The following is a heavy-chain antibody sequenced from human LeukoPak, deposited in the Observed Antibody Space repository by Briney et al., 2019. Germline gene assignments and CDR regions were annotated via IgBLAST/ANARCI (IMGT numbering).Heavy chain of an antibody. V-gene: IGHV4-30-4*08. J-gene: IGHJ4*02. CDR1: GGSICSGDYY. CDR3: ARYRIMSSGWRFDY. CDR2: IYYSGST. Sequence: SQTLSLTCTVSGGSICSGDYYWSWIRQPPGKGLEWIGYIYYSGSTYYNPSLKSRVTISVDTSKNQFSLKLSSVTAADTAVYYCARYRIMSSGWRFDYWGQGTLVTVSS. D-gene: IGHD6-19*01.